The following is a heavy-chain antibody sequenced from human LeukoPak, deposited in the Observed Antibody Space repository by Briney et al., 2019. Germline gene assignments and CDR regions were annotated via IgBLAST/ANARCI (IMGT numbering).Heavy chain of an antibody. CDR1: GFTFSSYA. CDR3: AKETPNYSSVDY. J-gene: IGHJ4*02. V-gene: IGHV3-23*01. Sequence: GGSLRLSCAASGFTFSSYAMSWVRQAPGKGLEWVSSITVSAGSTYYADSVKGRFTISRDNSKNTLYLQTNTLRAEDTAVYYCAKETPNYSSVDYWGPGTLVTVSS. CDR2: ITVSAGST. D-gene: IGHD6-19*01.